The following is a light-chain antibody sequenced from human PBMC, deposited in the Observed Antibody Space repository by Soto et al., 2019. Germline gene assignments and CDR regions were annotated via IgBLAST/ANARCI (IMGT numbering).Light chain of an antibody. CDR2: GAS. CDR1: QSVRSN. CDR3: QQYNTWPPIT. Sequence: EIVITQSPATLSVSPGERVTLSCRASQSVRSNLAWYQQKPGQAPRLPIYGASTRATGLPARFSGSGSGTDFTLTISSLQSEDFAVYYCQQYNTWPPITFGQGTRL. J-gene: IGKJ5*01. V-gene: IGKV3-15*01.